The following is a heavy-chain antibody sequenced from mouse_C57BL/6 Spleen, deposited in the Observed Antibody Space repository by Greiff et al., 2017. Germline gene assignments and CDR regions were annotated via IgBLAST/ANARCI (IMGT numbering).Heavy chain of an antibody. V-gene: IGHV1-64*01. CDR1: GYTFTSYW. CDR3: ARPDGYQYYFDY. J-gene: IGHJ2*01. Sequence: QVQLQQPGAELVKPGASVKLSCKASGYTFTSYWMHWVKQRPGQGLEWIGMIHPNSGSTNYNEKFKSKATLTVDKSSSTAYMQLSSLTSEDSAVYSCARPDGYQYYFDYWGQGTTLTVSS. CDR2: IHPNSGST. D-gene: IGHD2-3*01.